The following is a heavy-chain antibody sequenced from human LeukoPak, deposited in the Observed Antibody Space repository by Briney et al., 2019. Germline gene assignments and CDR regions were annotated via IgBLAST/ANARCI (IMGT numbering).Heavy chain of an antibody. D-gene: IGHD6-13*01. J-gene: IGHJ4*02. Sequence: GESLQISCKGSGSSFTSYWIGWVRQVPGKGLEWMGIIYPGDSDTRYSPSFQGQVPTSADKPISTAYLQWSSLKASDTAMYYCARQSSRDLYEFDYWGQGTLVTVSS. CDR3: ARQSSRDLYEFDY. V-gene: IGHV5-51*01. CDR1: GSSFTSYW. CDR2: IYPGDSDT.